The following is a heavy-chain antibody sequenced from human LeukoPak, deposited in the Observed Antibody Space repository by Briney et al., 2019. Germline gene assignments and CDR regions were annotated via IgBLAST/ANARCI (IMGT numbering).Heavy chain of an antibody. J-gene: IGHJ4*02. D-gene: IGHD4-23*01. CDR2: ISDSGDTM. V-gene: IGHV3-23*01. CDR1: GFAFNSCA. CDR3: ARGGNSALWY. Sequence: GGSLRLSCAASGFAFNSCAMTWVRQSPGKGLEWVSVISDSGDTMLYADSVKGRFTISRDNSKNTLYLQMNSLRAEDTAVYYCARGGNSALWYWGQGTLVTVSS.